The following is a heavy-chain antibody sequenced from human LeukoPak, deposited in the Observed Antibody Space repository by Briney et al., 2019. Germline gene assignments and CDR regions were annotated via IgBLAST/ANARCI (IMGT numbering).Heavy chain of an antibody. D-gene: IGHD6-19*01. CDR2: IYYSGST. CDR1: GGSISSSSYY. J-gene: IGHJ4*02. Sequence: SETLSLTCTVSGGSISSSSYYWGWIRQPPGKGLEWIGYIYYSGSTNYNPSLKSRVTISVDTSKNQFSLKLSSVTAADTAVYYCARWSGWYPYYFDYWGQGTLVTVSS. V-gene: IGHV4-61*05. CDR3: ARWSGWYPYYFDY.